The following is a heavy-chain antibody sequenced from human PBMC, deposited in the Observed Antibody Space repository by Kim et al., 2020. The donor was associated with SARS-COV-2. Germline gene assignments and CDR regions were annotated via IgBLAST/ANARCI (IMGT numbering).Heavy chain of an antibody. CDR3: AKSKGGDCPDY. D-gene: IGHD2-21*01. J-gene: IGHJ4*02. Sequence: YYADSVQGRFTISRYKSKNALYLQMNSLRAEDTAVYYCAKSKGGDCPDYWGQGTLVIVSS. V-gene: IGHV3-23*01.